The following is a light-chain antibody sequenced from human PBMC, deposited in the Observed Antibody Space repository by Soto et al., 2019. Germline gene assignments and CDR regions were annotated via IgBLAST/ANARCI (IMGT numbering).Light chain of an antibody. J-gene: IGKJ1*01. CDR3: QQYGSSPS. CDR1: QSVSSSY. V-gene: IGKV3-20*01. Sequence: EIVLTQSPGTLSLSPGERATLSCRASQSVSSSYLAWYQQKPGQAPRLLIYGASSRATGIRDRFSGSGSGTDFPLTISRLEPEDFAVYYCQQYGSSPSFGQGTKVEIK. CDR2: GAS.